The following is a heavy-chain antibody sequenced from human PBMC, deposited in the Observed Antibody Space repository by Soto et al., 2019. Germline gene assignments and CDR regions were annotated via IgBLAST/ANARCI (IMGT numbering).Heavy chain of an antibody. D-gene: IGHD2-21*01. V-gene: IGHV3-30-3*01. CDR2: ISYDGSNK. J-gene: IGHJ6*02. CDR1: GFTFSSYA. Sequence: QVQLVESGGGVVQPGRSLRLSCAASGFTFSSYAMHWVRQAPGKGLEWVAVISYDGSNKYYADSGKGRFTIPRDNSNNPLYLPRTRGRAADAAVYYCARDLRGLGLGGAYYYYYGMHVWGQGTTVTVSS. CDR3: ARDLRGLGLGGAYYYYYGMHV.